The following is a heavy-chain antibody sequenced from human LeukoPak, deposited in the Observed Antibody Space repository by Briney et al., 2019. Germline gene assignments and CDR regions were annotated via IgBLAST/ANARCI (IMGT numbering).Heavy chain of an antibody. CDR2: IYYSGAT. CDR1: GGSVSNYY. D-gene: IGHD3-10*01. V-gene: IGHV4-59*08. J-gene: IGHJ4*02. CDR3: ARFGITVVRGGKYYFDY. Sequence: SETLSLTCTVSGGSVSNYYWSWIRQPPGKGLEWIGHIYYSGATKYNPSLKSRITISVDTSKNQFSLMLSSVTAADTAVYYCARFGITVVRGGKYYFDYWGQGTLVTVSS.